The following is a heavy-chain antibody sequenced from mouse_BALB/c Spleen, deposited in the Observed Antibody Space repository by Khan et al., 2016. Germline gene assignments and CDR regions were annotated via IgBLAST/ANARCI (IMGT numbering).Heavy chain of an antibody. D-gene: IGHD1-2*01. Sequence: EVQLQESGPSLVKPSQTLSLTCSVTGDSITSDYAWNWIRQFPGNKLEWMGYISYSGSTSYNPSLKSRISITRDTSKNQFFLQLNSVTTEDTATYYCARTLLRLYYFDYWGQGTTLTVSS. CDR2: ISYSGST. CDR3: ARTLLRLYYFDY. CDR1: GDSITSDYA. V-gene: IGHV3-2*02. J-gene: IGHJ2*01.